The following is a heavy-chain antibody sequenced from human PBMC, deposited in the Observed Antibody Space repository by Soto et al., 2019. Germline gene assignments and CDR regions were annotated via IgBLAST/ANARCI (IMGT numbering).Heavy chain of an antibody. CDR3: ARVANYYDSSGYYYAYFDY. D-gene: IGHD3-22*01. CDR1: GGSISSYY. Sequence: PSETLSLTCTVSGGSISSYYWSWIRQPPGKGLEWIGYIYYSGSTNYNPSLKSRVTISVDTSKNQFSLKLSSVTAADTAVYYCARVANYYDSSGYYYAYFDYWGQGTLVTVS. V-gene: IGHV4-59*01. CDR2: IYYSGST. J-gene: IGHJ4*02.